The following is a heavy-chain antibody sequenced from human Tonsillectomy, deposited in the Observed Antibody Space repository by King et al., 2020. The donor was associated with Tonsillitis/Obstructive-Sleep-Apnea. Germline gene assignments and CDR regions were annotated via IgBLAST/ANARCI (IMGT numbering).Heavy chain of an antibody. D-gene: IGHD6-13*01. J-gene: IGHJ6*03. CDR3: ARIPIAAADSYYYYYYMDV. CDR1: GFTFSSYS. CDR2: ISSSSSTI. Sequence: QLVQSGGCLVQPGGSLRLSCAASGFTFSSYSMNWVRQAPGKGLEWVSYISSSSSTISYADSVKGQFTISRDNAKNPLYLQMNSLRDEDTAVYYCARIPIAAADSYYYYYYMDVWGKGTTVTVSS. V-gene: IGHV3-48*02.